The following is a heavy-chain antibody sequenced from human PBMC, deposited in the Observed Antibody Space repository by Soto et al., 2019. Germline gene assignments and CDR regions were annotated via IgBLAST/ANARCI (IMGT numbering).Heavy chain of an antibody. CDR3: ARSHPITLVRGVPALFDF. J-gene: IGHJ4*01. CDR2: INTNNGNK. V-gene: IGHV1-18*04. CDR1: GYTFTSTG. Sequence: QVQLVQSGVEEKKPGASLKVSCKASGYTFTSTGINWLRQAPGQGLEWLGWINTNNGNKVYLEGLQRRDTLTTDTSTITVYIKLTSLRCDDTTIYYSARSHPITLVRGVPALFDFWGNRTLVTVFS. D-gene: IGHD3-10*01.